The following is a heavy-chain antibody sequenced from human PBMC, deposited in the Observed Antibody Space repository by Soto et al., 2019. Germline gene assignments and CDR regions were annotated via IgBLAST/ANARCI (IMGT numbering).Heavy chain of an antibody. CDR1: GFTFSSYG. CDR2: ISYDGSNK. V-gene: IGHV3-30*18. CDR3: AKIPPWSPFDY. Sequence: QVQLVESGGGVVQPGRSLRLSCAASGFTFSSYGMHWVRQAPGKGLEWVAVISYDGSNKYYADSVKGRFTISRDNSKNTLYLQMNSLRAEDTAVYYCAKIPPWSPFDYWGQGTLVTVSS. J-gene: IGHJ4*02.